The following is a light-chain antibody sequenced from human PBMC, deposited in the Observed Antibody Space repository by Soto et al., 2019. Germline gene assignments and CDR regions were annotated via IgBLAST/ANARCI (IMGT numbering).Light chain of an antibody. CDR1: QSISSW. Sequence: DIQMTQSPSTLSASVGDRVTITCRASQSISSWFAWYQQKPGKAPKLLIHKASSLESGVPSRFSGSGSGTEFTLSISSLQADDFATYYCQQYNSYAPWTFGQGTKVEIK. CDR2: KAS. V-gene: IGKV1-5*03. CDR3: QQYNSYAPWT. J-gene: IGKJ1*01.